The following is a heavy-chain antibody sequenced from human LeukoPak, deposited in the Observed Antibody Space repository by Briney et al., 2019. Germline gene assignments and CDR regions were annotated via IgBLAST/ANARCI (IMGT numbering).Heavy chain of an antibody. Sequence: GGSLRLSCIASGFDFNNYNLNWVRQAQGKGLEWVASMSTTGKYIYYADSVKGRFTISRDNSKNTVYLKMNSLRAEDTAVYYCAKGGSYRSQPYFDYWGQGTPVTVSS. CDR1: GFDFNNYN. CDR2: MSTTGKYI. CDR3: AKGGSYRSQPYFDY. V-gene: IGHV3-21*04. D-gene: IGHD3-16*02. J-gene: IGHJ4*02.